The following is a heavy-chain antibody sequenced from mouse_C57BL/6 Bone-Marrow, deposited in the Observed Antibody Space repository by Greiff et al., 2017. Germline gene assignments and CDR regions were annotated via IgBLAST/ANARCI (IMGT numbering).Heavy chain of an antibody. V-gene: IGHV5-17*01. CDR3: ARGIYGNYDAY. D-gene: IGHD2-1*01. CDR2: ISSGSSTI. J-gene: IGHJ3*01. Sequence: EVMLVESGGGLVKPGGSLKLSCAASGFTFSDYGMHWVRQAPEKGLEWVAYISSGSSTIYYADPVKGRFTISRDNAKNTLFLQMTSLRSEDTAMYYCARGIYGNYDAYGGQGNLVTVSA. CDR1: GFTFSDYG.